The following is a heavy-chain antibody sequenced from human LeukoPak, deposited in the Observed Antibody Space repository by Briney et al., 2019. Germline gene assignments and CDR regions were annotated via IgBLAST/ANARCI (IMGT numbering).Heavy chain of an antibody. V-gene: IGHV3-21*06. CDR2: ISSRSYYI. Sequence: WGSLRLSCAVSGFTFSSYGMSWVRQTPGKGLEWVSSISSRSYYIHYADSVKGRFTISRDNAKNSLYLQMNSLRAEDTAVYYCARDGSPICSSTSCLTYYYYYMDVWGKGTTVSVSS. CDR1: GFTFSSYG. CDR3: ARDGSPICSSTSCLTYYYYYMDV. J-gene: IGHJ6*03. D-gene: IGHD2-2*01.